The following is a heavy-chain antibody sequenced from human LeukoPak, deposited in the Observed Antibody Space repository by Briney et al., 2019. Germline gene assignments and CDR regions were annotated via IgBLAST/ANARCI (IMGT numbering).Heavy chain of an antibody. V-gene: IGHV3-23*01. CDR1: GFTFSSYT. Sequence: GGSLRLSCAASGFTFSSYTMSWVRQAPGKGLEWVSAISGSGGSTYYADSVKGRFTISRDNSKNTLYLQMNSLRAEDTAVYYCAKGYCSSTSCMYYFDYWDQGTLVTVSS. CDR2: ISGSGGST. CDR3: AKGYCSSTSCMYYFDY. D-gene: IGHD2-2*01. J-gene: IGHJ4*02.